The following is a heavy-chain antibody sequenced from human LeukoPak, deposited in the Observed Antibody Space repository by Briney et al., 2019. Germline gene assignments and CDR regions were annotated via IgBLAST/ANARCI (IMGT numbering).Heavy chain of an antibody. D-gene: IGHD3-3*01. Sequence: GVSLRLSCVASGFTFGKYWMSWVRQAPGKGLEWVANIKLDGSEKTYVDSVKGRFTISRDNTKNSLYLQMNSLRVEDTAVFYCARDQYDTWSRRGNFDSWGQGTLVIVSS. J-gene: IGHJ4*02. CDR3: ARDQYDTWSRRGNFDS. CDR2: IKLDGSEK. V-gene: IGHV3-7*03. CDR1: GFTFGKYW.